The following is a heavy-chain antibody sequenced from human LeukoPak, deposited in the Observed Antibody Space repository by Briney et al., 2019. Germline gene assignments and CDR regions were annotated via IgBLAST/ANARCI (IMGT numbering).Heavy chain of an antibody. CDR1: GFTFNTYN. V-gene: IGHV3-21*01. D-gene: IGHD3-10*01. Sequence: GGYLRLYCAASGFTFNTYNVDWVRQAPGKGLEWVSSIGSSSTYIYYADSVKGRFTISRDNAKNSLYLQMNSLRAEDTAVYYCARPRGAPGYMDVWGKGTTVTVSS. CDR2: IGSSSTYI. CDR3: ARPRGAPGYMDV. J-gene: IGHJ6*03.